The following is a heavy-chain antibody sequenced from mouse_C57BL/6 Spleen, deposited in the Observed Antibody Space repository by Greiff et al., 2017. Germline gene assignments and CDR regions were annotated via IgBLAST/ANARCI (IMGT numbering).Heavy chain of an antibody. D-gene: IGHD2-4*01. J-gene: IGHJ2*01. CDR3: ARYQYDYGYFDY. Sequence: DVMLVESGGGLVQPGGSLSLSCAASGFTFTDYYMSWVRQPPGKALEWLGFIRNKANGYTTEYSASVKGRFTISRDNSQSILYLQMNALRAEDSATYYCARYQYDYGYFDYWGQGTTLTVSS. CDR1: GFTFTDYY. V-gene: IGHV7-3*01. CDR2: IRNKANGYTT.